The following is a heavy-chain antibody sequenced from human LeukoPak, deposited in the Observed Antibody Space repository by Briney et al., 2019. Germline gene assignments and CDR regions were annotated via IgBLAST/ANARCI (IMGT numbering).Heavy chain of an antibody. Sequence: ASVKVSCNASGYTFTSYDINWVRQATGQGLEWMGWMNPNSGNTGYAQKFQGRVTMTRNTSISTAYMELSGLRSEDTAVYYCAREILVGATHWFDPWGQGTLVTVSS. D-gene: IGHD1-26*01. CDR2: MNPNSGNT. CDR3: AREILVGATHWFDP. J-gene: IGHJ5*02. V-gene: IGHV1-8*01. CDR1: GYTFTSYD.